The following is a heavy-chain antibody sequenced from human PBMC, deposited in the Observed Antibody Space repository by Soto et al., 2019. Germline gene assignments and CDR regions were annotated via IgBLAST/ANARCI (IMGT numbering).Heavy chain of an antibody. CDR3: ARAYYDILTGWPNYYYYSYSGMAV. J-gene: IGHJ6*04. CDR1: GFTFSSYA. V-gene: IGHV3-30-3*01. Sequence: QVQLVESGGGVVQPGRSLRLSCAASGFTFSSYAMHWVRQAPGKGLEWVAVISYDGSNKYYADSVKGRFTISRDNSKNTWNRKMHSLRAEDTAFYYCARAYYDILTGWPNYYYYSYSGMAVGGKGTTVPVSS. CDR2: ISYDGSNK. D-gene: IGHD3-9*01.